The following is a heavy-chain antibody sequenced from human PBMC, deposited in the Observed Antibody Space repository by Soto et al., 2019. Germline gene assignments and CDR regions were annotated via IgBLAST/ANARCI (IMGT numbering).Heavy chain of an antibody. J-gene: IGHJ5*02. CDR1: GFTFSSYA. CDR3: ARHQSHSSSYVDP. Sequence: HPGGSLRLSCAASGFTFSSYAMSWVRQAPGKGLEWVSAISGSGGSTYYADSVKGRFTISVDTSKNQFSLKLSSVTAADTAVYYCARHQSHSSSYVDPWGQGTLVTVSS. D-gene: IGHD6-13*01. V-gene: IGHV3-23*01. CDR2: ISGSGGST.